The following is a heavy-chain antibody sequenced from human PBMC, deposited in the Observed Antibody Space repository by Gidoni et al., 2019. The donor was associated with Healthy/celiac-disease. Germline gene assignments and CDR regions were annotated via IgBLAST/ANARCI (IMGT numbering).Heavy chain of an antibody. CDR1: GFTFSSYA. Sequence: QVQLVESGGGVVQPGRYLRLSCAASGFTFSSYAMHWVRQAPGKGLDGVAVISYDGSNKYYADSVKGRFTISRDNSKNTLYLQMNSLRAEDTAVYYCARDVGVGYGTFQHWGQGTLVTVSS. CDR3: ARDVGVGYGTFQH. CDR2: ISYDGSNK. J-gene: IGHJ1*01. V-gene: IGHV3-30-3*01. D-gene: IGHD2-15*01.